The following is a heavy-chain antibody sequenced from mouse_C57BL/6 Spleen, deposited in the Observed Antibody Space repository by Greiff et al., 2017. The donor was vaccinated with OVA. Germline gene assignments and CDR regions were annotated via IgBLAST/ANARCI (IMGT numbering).Heavy chain of an antibody. D-gene: IGHD1-1*01. Sequence: VQLVESGPELVKPGASVKISCKASGYAFSSSWMNWVKQRPGKGLEWIGRIYPGDGDTNYNGTFKGKATLTADKSSSTAYMQLSSLTSEDSAVYFCATHYYGSSPYYAMDYWGQGTSVTVSS. CDR2: IYPGDGDT. J-gene: IGHJ4*01. CDR1: GYAFSSSW. V-gene: IGHV1-82*01. CDR3: ATHYYGSSPYYAMDY.